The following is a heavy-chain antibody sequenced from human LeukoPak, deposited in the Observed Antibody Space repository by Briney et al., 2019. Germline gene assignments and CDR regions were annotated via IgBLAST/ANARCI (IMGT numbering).Heavy chain of an antibody. J-gene: IGHJ4*02. Sequence: PGGSLRLSCAASGFTFSSYAMHWVRQAPGKGLEWVAVISYDGSNKYYADSVKGRFTISRDNSKNTLYLQMNSLRAEDTAVYYCARGPQLRFWGQGTLVTVSS. CDR1: GFTFSSYA. CDR2: ISYDGSNK. V-gene: IGHV3-30-3*01. CDR3: ARGPQLRF. D-gene: IGHD3-3*01.